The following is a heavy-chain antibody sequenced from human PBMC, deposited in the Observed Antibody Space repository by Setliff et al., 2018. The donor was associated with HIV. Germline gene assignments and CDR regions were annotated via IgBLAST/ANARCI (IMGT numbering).Heavy chain of an antibody. V-gene: IGHV3-23*01. CDR3: ARVERLPAGFYYYYYMDV. Sequence: GGSLRLSCAASGFTFSNYAMRWVRQAPGKGLAWVSGISGSGISTYNADSVKGRFTISRDNSNNTLYLQMNSLRAEDTAVYYCARVERLPAGFYYYYYMDVWGKGTTVTVSS. D-gene: IGHD1-26*01. CDR1: GFTFSNYA. CDR2: ISGSGIST. J-gene: IGHJ6*03.